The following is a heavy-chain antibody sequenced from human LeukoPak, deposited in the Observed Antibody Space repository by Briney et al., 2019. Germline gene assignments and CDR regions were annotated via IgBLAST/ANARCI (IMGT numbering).Heavy chain of an antibody. CDR3: AREMATIVPVHRPIDY. CDR1: GFTFSSYA. CDR2: ISHNDGSNE. V-gene: IGHV3-30*04. J-gene: IGHJ4*02. Sequence: GGSLRLSCAASGFTFSSYAMHWVRQAPGKGLEWVAVISHNDGSNEYYADSVKGQFTISRDNSKNTLYLQMNSLRSDDTAVYYCAREMATIVPVHRPIDYWGQGTLVTVSS. D-gene: IGHD5-24*01.